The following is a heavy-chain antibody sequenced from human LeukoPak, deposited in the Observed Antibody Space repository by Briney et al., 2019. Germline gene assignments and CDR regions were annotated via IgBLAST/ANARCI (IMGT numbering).Heavy chain of an antibody. Sequence: GGSLRPSCAASGFTFSSYGMHWVRQAPGKGLEWVAVISYDGSNKYYADSVKGRFTISRDNSKNTLYLQMNSLRAEDTAVYYCAKLGPTAAAGDYWGQGTLVTVSS. J-gene: IGHJ4*02. D-gene: IGHD6-13*01. CDR2: ISYDGSNK. CDR3: AKLGPTAAAGDY. CDR1: GFTFSSYG. V-gene: IGHV3-30*18.